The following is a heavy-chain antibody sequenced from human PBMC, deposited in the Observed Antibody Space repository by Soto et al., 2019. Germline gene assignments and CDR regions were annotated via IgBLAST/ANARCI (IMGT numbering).Heavy chain of an antibody. J-gene: IGHJ4*02. Sequence: TLSLTPRASDLTISNGGSSWSWSRPSPAWSLEWLGYISHLETTYNNPSFKSRLSLSIDRTRNQFSLSLSSMTAADKVVYYSARGGGSHSFDFWGQGIQVTVSS. CDR1: DLTISNGGSS. V-gene: IGHV4-30-2*06. CDR3: ARGGGSHSFDF. CDR2: ISHLETT. D-gene: IGHD2-15*01.